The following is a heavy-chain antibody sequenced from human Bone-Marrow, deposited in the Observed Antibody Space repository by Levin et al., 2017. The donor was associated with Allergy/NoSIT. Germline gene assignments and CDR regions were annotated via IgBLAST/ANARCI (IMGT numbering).Heavy chain of an antibody. J-gene: IGHJ5*02. CDR3: AKEVAPRPRWFDP. CDR1: GFTFSSYA. CDR2: ISGSCGST. D-gene: IGHD6-6*01. V-gene: IGHV3-23*01. Sequence: GESLKISCAASGFTFSSYAMSWVRQSPGKGLEWVSAISGSCGSTYYADSMMGRFTISRDNSKNTLYLQMNSLRAEDTAVYYCAKEVAPRPRWFDPWGQGTLVTVSS.